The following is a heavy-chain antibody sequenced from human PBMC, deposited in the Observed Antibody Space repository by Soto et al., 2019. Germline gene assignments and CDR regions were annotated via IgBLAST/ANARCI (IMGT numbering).Heavy chain of an antibody. J-gene: IGHJ4*02. D-gene: IGHD3-22*01. CDR2: IYYSGST. Sequence: QVQLQESGPGLVKPSQTLSLTCTVSGGSISSGDYYWSWIRQPPGKGLEWSGYIYYSGSTYYNPSLKSRVTIAVDTSKNQFSLKLSSVTAADTAVYYCARGSYYYDSRGYYHYWGQGTLVTVSS. CDR1: GGSISSGDYY. CDR3: ARGSYYYDSRGYYHY. V-gene: IGHV4-30-4*01.